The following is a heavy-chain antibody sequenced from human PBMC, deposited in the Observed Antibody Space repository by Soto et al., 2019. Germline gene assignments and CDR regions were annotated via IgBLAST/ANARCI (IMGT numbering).Heavy chain of an antibody. D-gene: IGHD3-22*01. V-gene: IGHV4-31*03. CDR1: GGSISNDGYY. CDR2: ISYSGNT. CDR3: GRIRRNGFYESGVFFLGNDGLNI. J-gene: IGHJ3*02. Sequence: SETLSLTCTVSGGSISNDGYYWNWIRQSPGKGLEWIGYISYSGNTYYNPSLKSRLTISLDTSKNRFSLRLSSVIAADTAVYYCGRIRRNGFYESGVFFLGNDGLNIWGKGKWVTVSS.